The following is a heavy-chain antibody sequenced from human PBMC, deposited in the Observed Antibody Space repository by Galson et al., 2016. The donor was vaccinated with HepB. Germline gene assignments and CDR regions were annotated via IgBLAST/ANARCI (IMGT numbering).Heavy chain of an antibody. D-gene: IGHD2-15*01. CDR2: IDPSDSYT. CDR1: GYSFTNYW. V-gene: IGHV5-10-1*01. Sequence: QSGAEVKKPGESLRISCKGSGYSFTNYWITWVRQMPGKGLEWMGTIDPSDSYTNYSPSFQGHVTISADKSISTAYLQWSSLKASDTAMYCCARRSGVAATVYYVCYVEVWGKGTTVTV. J-gene: IGHJ6*03. CDR3: ARRSGVAATVYYVCYVEV.